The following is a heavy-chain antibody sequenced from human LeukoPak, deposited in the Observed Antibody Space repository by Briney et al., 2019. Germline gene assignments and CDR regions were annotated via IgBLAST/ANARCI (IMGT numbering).Heavy chain of an antibody. CDR1: GFTFSSYS. V-gene: IGHV3-21*01. CDR3: ARVTIPYYYDSSGLIY. J-gene: IGHJ4*02. D-gene: IGHD3-22*01. Sequence: PGGSLRLSCAASGFTFSSYSMNWVRQAPGKGLEWVSSISSSSSYIYYADSVKGRFTISRDNAKNSLYLQMNSLRAEDTAVYYCARVTIPYYYDSSGLIYWGQGTLVTVSS. CDR2: ISSSSSYI.